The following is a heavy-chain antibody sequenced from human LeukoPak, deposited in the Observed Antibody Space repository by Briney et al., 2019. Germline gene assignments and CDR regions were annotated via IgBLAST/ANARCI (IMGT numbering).Heavy chain of an antibody. D-gene: IGHD3-9*01. CDR3: ARGVLNVFDY. CDR2: IYHSGST. Sequence: SETLSLTCAVSGGSISSSYWSWIRQPPGKGLEWIGSIYHSGSTYYNPSLKSRVTVSVDTSKNQFSLKLSSVTAADTAVYYCARGVLNVFDYWGQGTLVTVSS. CDR1: GGSISSSY. J-gene: IGHJ4*02. V-gene: IGHV4-38-2*01.